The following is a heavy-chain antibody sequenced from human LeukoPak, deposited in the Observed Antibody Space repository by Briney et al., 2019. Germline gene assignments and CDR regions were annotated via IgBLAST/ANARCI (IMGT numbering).Heavy chain of an antibody. J-gene: IGHJ5*02. V-gene: IGHV1-69*05. CDR3: AREIVGDVNWFDP. Sequence: SVKVSCKASGGTFSSYAISWVRQAPGQGLEWMGGIIPIFGTANYAQKLQGRVTMTTDTSTSTAYMELRSLRSDDTAVYYCAREIVGDVNWFDPWGQGTLVTVSS. D-gene: IGHD1-26*01. CDR2: IIPIFGTA. CDR1: GGTFSSYA.